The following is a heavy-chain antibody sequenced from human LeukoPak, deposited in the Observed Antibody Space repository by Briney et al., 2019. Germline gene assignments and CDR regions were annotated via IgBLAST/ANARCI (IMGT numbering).Heavy chain of an antibody. CDR1: GFTFSSYD. Sequence: GGSLRLSCGASGFTFSSYDMHWVRQAPGKGLEWVAFIRYDGSNKYYADSVKGRFTISRDNSKNTLYLQMNSLRAEDTAVYYCAKEGVGGYYFDYWGQGTLVTVSS. V-gene: IGHV3-30*02. D-gene: IGHD1-26*01. CDR3: AKEGVGGYYFDY. CDR2: IRYDGSNK. J-gene: IGHJ4*02.